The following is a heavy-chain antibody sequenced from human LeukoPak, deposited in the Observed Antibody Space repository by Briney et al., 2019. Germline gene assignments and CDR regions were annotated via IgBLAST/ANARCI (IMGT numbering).Heavy chain of an antibody. J-gene: IGHJ4*02. CDR1: GFTFSSYD. D-gene: IGHD6-13*01. V-gene: IGHV3-30*18. CDR3: AKDQRAAADLWVDY. CDR2: ISYDGSNK. Sequence: GRSLRLSCAASGFTFSSYDMHWVRQAPGKGLEWVAVISYDGSNKYYADSVKGRFTISRDNSKNTLYLQMNSLRAEDTAVYYCAKDQRAAADLWVDYWGQGTLVTVSS.